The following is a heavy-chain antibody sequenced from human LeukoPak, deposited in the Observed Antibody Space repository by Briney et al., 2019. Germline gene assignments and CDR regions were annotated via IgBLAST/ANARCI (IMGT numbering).Heavy chain of an antibody. CDR2: ISSSSSYI. CDR3: ARGESEDYYGMDV. J-gene: IGHJ6*02. V-gene: IGHV3-21*01. CDR1: GFTFSSYS. Sequence: GGSLRLSCAASGFTFSSYSMNWVRQAPGKGLEWVSSISSSSSYIYYADSVKGRFTISRDNAKNSLCLQMNSLRAEDTAVYYCARGESEDYYGMDVWGQGTTVTVSS.